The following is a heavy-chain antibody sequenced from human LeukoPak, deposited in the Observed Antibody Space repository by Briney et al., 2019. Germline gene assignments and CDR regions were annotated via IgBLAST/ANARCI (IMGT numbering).Heavy chain of an antibody. V-gene: IGHV1-18*01. CDR2: ISAYNGKT. CDR1: DNTFTSYG. Sequence: ASVKVSCKTSDNTFTSYGISWVRQAPGQGLEWMGWISAYNGKTNYAQNLQDRVTMTTDTSTRTAYMELRSLRSEDTAVYYCALSASSRTLWRDYYYYMDVWGKGTTVTISS. J-gene: IGHJ6*03. CDR3: ALSASSRTLWRDYYYYMDV. D-gene: IGHD2/OR15-2a*01.